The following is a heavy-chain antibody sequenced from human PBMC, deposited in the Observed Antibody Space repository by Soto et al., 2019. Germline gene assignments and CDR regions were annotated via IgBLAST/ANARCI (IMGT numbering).Heavy chain of an antibody. CDR2: LSYDGSNK. Sequence: QVQLVESGGGVVQPGRSLRLSCAASGFTFSSYGMHWVRQAPGKGLEWVAVLSYDGSNKYYAGSVKGRFTISRDNSKNALYLQMNSLIAADTAVYYCAKGKGGYYDYDVGYQFDYWGQRTLGSVSS. D-gene: IGHD5-12*01. V-gene: IGHV3-30*18. CDR1: GFTFSSYG. J-gene: IGHJ4*02. CDR3: AKGKGGYYDYDVGYQFDY.